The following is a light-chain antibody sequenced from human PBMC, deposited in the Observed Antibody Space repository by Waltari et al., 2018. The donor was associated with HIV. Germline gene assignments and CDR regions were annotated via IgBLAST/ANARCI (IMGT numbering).Light chain of an antibody. V-gene: IGLV1-40*01. CDR3: QSYDSSLSGWV. J-gene: IGLJ3*02. Sequence: QSVLTQPPSVSGAPGQRVTIYCPGSSSHIGAGYDVHWYQQLPGTAPKLLIYGNSNRPSGVPDRFSGSKSGTSTSLAITGRQAEDEADYYCQSYDSSLSGWVFGGGTKLTVL. CDR2: GNS. CDR1: SSHIGAGYD.